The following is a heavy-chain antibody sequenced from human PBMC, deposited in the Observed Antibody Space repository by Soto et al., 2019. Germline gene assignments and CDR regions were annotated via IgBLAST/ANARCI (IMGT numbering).Heavy chain of an antibody. J-gene: IGHJ4*01. Sequence: EVQLLESGGGLVQPGGSLRLSCAASGFTFGSYARTWVRPAPGKGLEWVSSISGGGDSTYYADSVQGRFTISRDNSRTTLYLQMNSLRAADTAVYYCAKVGVRYCSGGSCYFHYWGHGTLVTVSA. D-gene: IGHD2-15*01. CDR2: ISGGGDST. V-gene: IGHV3-23*01. CDR3: AKVGVRYCSGGSCYFHY. CDR1: GFTFGSYA.